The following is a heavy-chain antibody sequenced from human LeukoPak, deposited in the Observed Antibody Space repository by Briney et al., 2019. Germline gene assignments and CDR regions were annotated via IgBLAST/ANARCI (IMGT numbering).Heavy chain of an antibody. Sequence: GGSLRLSCAASGFTFSNYWMHWVRQPPGKGLVWVSRINTDGSYSIYADSVKGRFTFSRDNAKTTLYLQTNSLRPEDTAVYYCARDYYDSSGPLDWGQGTMVTVSS. J-gene: IGHJ3*01. D-gene: IGHD3-22*01. V-gene: IGHV3-74*01. CDR2: INTDGSYS. CDR3: ARDYYDSSGPLD. CDR1: GFTFSNYW.